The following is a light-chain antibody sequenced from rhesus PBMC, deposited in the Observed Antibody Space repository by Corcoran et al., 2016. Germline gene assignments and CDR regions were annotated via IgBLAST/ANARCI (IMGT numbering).Light chain of an antibody. Sequence: EIVLTQSPTSMAVSQGERVTIPCTASSSVSNSYLHWYQQKPGFPPRLLVYRTSSLASGVPARFSGSGSGTSYTLTISSMEAEGAANYYCQQGNSIPYSFGQGTKVEIK. V-gene: IGKV3-42*01. J-gene: IGKJ2*01. CDR1: SSVSNS. CDR3: QQGNSIPYS. CDR2: RTS.